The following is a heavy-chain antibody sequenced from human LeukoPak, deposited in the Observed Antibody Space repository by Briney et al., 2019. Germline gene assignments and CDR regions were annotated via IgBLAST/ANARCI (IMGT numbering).Heavy chain of an antibody. CDR1: GFTFSSYA. V-gene: IGHV3-23*01. J-gene: IGHJ6*02. CDR2: ISGSGGST. Sequence: GSLRLSCAASGFTFSSYAMSWVRQASGKGLEWVSAISGSGGSTYSADSVKGRFTISRDNSKNTLYLQMNSLRAEDTAIYYCAKDLKPTGGYYYYGMDVWGQGTTVTVSS. D-gene: IGHD3-16*01. CDR3: AKDLKPTGGYYYYGMDV.